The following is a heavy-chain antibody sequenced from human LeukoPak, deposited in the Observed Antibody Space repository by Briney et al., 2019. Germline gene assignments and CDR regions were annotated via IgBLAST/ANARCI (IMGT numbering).Heavy chain of an antibody. CDR1: GFTYSSYS. J-gene: IGHJ4*02. CDR2: ISSSSSYI. Sequence: GALRLSCAASGFTYSSYSMNWVRQAPGKGLEWVSSISSSSSYIYYADSVKGRFTISRDNAKNSLYLQMNSQRAEDTAVYYCARYRIAVAGIVDYWGQGTLVTVSS. CDR3: ARYRIAVAGIVDY. D-gene: IGHD6-19*01. V-gene: IGHV3-21*01.